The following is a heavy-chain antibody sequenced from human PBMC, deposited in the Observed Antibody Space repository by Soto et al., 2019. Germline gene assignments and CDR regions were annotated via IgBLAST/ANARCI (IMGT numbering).Heavy chain of an antibody. CDR3: ARRYGSCFDY. D-gene: IGHD5-18*01. CDR2: VHYSGST. Sequence: PSDTLSLTCTVSGGSISNFYWTWIRQPPGKGLEWIGNVHYSGSTNYNPSVKSRVTTSVDTAKNQLSLNLSSVTAADTAVYYCARRYGSCFDYWGQGTLVTVS. J-gene: IGHJ4*02. CDR1: GGSISNFY. V-gene: IGHV4-59*08.